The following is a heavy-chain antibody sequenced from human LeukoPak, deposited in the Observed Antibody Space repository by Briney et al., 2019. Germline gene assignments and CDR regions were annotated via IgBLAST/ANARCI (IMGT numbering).Heavy chain of an antibody. V-gene: IGHV3-23*01. CDR2: IGGSGGST. CDR1: GFTFNSYS. D-gene: IGHD5-18*01. Sequence: PGGSLRLSCAASGFTFNSYSMSWVRQAPGKGLEWVSGIGGSGGSTYYADSVKGRFTISRDNSKNTLYLQINSLRAEDTAVYYCAKGFRGYSYGYLDYWGQGNLVTVSS. J-gene: IGHJ4*02. CDR3: AKGFRGYSYGYLDY.